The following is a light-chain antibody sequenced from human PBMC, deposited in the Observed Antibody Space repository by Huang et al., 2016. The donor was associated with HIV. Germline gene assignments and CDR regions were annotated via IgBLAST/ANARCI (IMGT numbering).Light chain of an antibody. CDR2: GAS. V-gene: IGKV3-15*01. J-gene: IGKJ3*01. CDR1: QSVSSN. Sequence: EIVMTQSPATLSVSPGERATLSCRASQSVSSNLAWYQQKPGQAPRLLIYGASTRATGIPARFSGSGSGTEFTLTISSLQSEDFALYYCQHYNNWPPIFTFGPGTKVDIK. CDR3: QHYNNWPPIFT.